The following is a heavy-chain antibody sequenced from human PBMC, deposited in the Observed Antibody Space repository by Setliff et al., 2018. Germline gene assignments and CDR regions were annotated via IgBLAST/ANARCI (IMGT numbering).Heavy chain of an antibody. CDR3: ATFRGYTYGYDY. J-gene: IGHJ4*02. D-gene: IGHD5-18*01. Sequence: ASVKVSCKASGFTFKTYSFSWIRPAPGQGLGWVGWISGYNGNTIYAQNFQGRVTMTTDASTNTAYLELRSLGSDDTAVYYCATFRGYTYGYDYWGQGTLVTVSS. CDR2: ISGYNGNT. CDR1: GFTFKTYS. V-gene: IGHV1-18*01.